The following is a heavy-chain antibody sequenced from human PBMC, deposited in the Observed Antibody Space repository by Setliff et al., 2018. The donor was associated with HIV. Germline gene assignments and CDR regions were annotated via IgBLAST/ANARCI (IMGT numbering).Heavy chain of an antibody. CDR3: ARLGRAIDDGGSSLRLDF. CDR2: ISSSGTT. D-gene: IGHD2-15*01. Sequence: ASETLSLTCVVSDDSFSNYDWTWIRQPPGKALQWIGYISSSGTTNYNPSLRSRVTISIETSNTHFSLWLRSVTAADTATYFCARLGRAIDDGGSSLRLDFWGQGMLVTSPQ. V-gene: IGHV4-4*09. CDR1: DDSFSNYD. J-gene: IGHJ4*02.